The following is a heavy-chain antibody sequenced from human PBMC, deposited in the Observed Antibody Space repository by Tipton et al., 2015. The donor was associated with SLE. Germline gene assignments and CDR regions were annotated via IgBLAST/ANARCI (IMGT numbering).Heavy chain of an antibody. J-gene: IGHJ4*02. CDR3: ARVDTIYSFDY. CDR1: GGSIGSGGYY. V-gene: IGHV4-31*03. D-gene: IGHD3/OR15-3a*01. Sequence: TLSLTCTVSGGSIGSGGYYWSWIRQHPGKGLEWIGCIYYSGNTYYNPSLKSRVTMSVDMSKNQFSLKLTSVTAADMAIYYCARVDTIYSFDYWGQGALVTVSS. CDR2: IYYSGNT.